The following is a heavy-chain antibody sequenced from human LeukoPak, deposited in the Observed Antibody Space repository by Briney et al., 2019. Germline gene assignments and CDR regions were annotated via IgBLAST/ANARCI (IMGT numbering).Heavy chain of an antibody. J-gene: IGHJ4*02. Sequence: ASVKVSCKASGYTFPSYDINWVRQATGQGLEWMGWMNPNSGNTGYAQKFQGRVTITRNTSISTAYMELSSLRSEDTALYYCARQYSSGWYFDYWGRGTLVTVSS. CDR2: MNPNSGNT. CDR1: GYTFPSYD. D-gene: IGHD6-19*01. V-gene: IGHV1-8*03. CDR3: ARQYSSGWYFDY.